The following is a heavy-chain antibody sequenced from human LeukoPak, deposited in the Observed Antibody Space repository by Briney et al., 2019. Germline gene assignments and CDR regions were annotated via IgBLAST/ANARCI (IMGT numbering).Heavy chain of an antibody. CDR3: ATGYCSGGTCFNWFDP. CDR1: GFSFSSSN. J-gene: IGHJ5*02. V-gene: IGHV3-21*06. D-gene: IGHD2-15*01. CDR2: ITSRSDFI. Sequence: PGGSPRLSCVGSGFSFSSSNMVWVRQSPGKGLEWVSSITSRSDFIYYTDSLKGRFIVSRDNAKNSLYLQMSSLTAEDTAVYYCATGYCSGGTCFNWFDPWGQGTLVTVSP.